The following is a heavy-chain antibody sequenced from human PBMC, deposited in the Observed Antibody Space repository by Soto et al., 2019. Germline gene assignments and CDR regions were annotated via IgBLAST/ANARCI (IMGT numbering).Heavy chain of an antibody. Sequence: SVKVSCKASGFTFTSSAMQWVRQARGQRLEWIGWIVVGSGNTNYAQKFQERVTITRDMSTSTAYMELSSLRSEDTAVYYCAATLDIVATISSDYWGQGTLVTVSS. D-gene: IGHD5-12*01. J-gene: IGHJ4*02. V-gene: IGHV1-58*02. CDR3: AATLDIVATISSDY. CDR2: IVVGSGNT. CDR1: GFTFTSSA.